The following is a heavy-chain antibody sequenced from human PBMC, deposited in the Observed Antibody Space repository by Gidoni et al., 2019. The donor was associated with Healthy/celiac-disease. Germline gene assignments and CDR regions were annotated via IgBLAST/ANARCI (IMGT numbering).Heavy chain of an antibody. CDR2: ISGSCGST. D-gene: IGHD2-15*01. Sequence: EVQLLESGGGLVQPGGSLRLSCAASGFTFSSYAMSWVRQAPGKGLEWVSAISGSCGSTYYADSVKGRFTISRDNSKNTLYLQMNSLRAEDTAVYYCAKEILDCSGGSCSYYFDYWGQGTLVTVSS. CDR3: AKEILDCSGGSCSYYFDY. V-gene: IGHV3-23*01. CDR1: GFTFSSYA. J-gene: IGHJ4*02.